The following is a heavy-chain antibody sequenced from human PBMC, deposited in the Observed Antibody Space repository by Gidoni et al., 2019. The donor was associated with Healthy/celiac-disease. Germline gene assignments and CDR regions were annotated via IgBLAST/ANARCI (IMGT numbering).Heavy chain of an antibody. V-gene: IGHV4-39*01. CDR1: GGSISSSSYY. D-gene: IGHD2-15*01. CDR2: ISCGGGT. Sequence: QLQLQESEPGLVTHSETLSLSCTVAGGSISSSSYYCGWIRPPPGKGREWIVCISCGGGTSYNPSLNGRVTISVDTSKNQFSLKLSSAPAADTAVYYCARGVVVVAANWFDHWGQGTLVTVSS. J-gene: IGHJ5*02. CDR3: ARGVVVVAANWFDH.